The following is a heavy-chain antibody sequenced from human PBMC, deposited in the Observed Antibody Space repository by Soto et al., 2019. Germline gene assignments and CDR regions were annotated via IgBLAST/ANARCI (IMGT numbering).Heavy chain of an antibody. D-gene: IGHD3-9*01. Sequence: SETLFVTRAFHCGAFSCVYWSLGRQPPGKGLEWIGEISQSGRTNYNPSLKSRVTISLDTSKNQFSLKLSSLTAADTALYYCAREYFRARGGFDTWGLGTLVTVS. CDR1: CGAFSCVY. CDR2: ISQSGRT. V-gene: IGHV4-34*01. J-gene: IGHJ3*02. CDR3: AREYFRARGGFDT.